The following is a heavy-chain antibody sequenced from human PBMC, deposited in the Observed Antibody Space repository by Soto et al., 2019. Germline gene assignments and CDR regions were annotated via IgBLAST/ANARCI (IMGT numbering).Heavy chain of an antibody. CDR1: GFTFSSYA. J-gene: IGHJ5*02. D-gene: IGHD3-22*01. V-gene: IGHV3-64D*08. Sequence: EGSLRLSCSASGFTFSSYAMHWVRQAPGKGLEYVSAISSNGGSTYYADSVKGRFTISRDNSKNTLYLQMSSLTAEDTAVYYYVIDFKYYYDSSGYYSWGQGTLVTVSS. CDR3: VIDFKYYYDSSGYYS. CDR2: ISSNGGST.